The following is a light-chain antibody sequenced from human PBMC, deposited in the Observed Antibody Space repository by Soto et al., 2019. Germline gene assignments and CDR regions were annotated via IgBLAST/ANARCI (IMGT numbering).Light chain of an antibody. CDR1: QSVSSN. CDR2: GAS. Sequence: EIVMTQSPATLSVSPGERATLSFRASQSVSSNLAWYQQKPGQAPRLLIYGASTRATGIPARFSDSGSGTEFTLTISSLQSEDFAVYYCQQYNNWPPWKFGQGTKVDIK. J-gene: IGKJ1*01. CDR3: QQYNNWPPWK. V-gene: IGKV3-15*01.